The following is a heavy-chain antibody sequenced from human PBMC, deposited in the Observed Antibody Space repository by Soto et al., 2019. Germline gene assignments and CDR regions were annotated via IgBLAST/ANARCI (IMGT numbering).Heavy chain of an antibody. CDR1: GGSISSYY. V-gene: IGHV4-59*01. CDR2: IHYSGST. Sequence: QVLLQESGPGLVKPSETLSLTCTVSGGSISSYYWSWIRQPPGKGLEWIGYIHYSGSTNYNPSLKSRVTISVDTSKNQFSLKLTSVTAADTAVYYCARGRISSGWPEFDPWGQGTLVTVSS. J-gene: IGHJ5*02. CDR3: ARGRISSGWPEFDP. D-gene: IGHD6-19*01.